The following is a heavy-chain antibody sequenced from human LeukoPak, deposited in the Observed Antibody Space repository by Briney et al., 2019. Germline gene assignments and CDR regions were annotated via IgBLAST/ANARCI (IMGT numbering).Heavy chain of an antibody. J-gene: IGHJ4*02. CDR3: SRNGLVDFDY. CDR2: IRRRAYGGAA. V-gene: IGHV3-49*04. CDR1: GFAFDDFA. Sequence: PGGSLRLSCTTPGFAFDDFAMSWVRQPAGKGLEWVGFIRRRAYGGAAEYAASVKGRLIISRDDSKGIAYLQMNSLKTEDTAVYYCSRNGLVDFDYWGQGSRVIVSP.